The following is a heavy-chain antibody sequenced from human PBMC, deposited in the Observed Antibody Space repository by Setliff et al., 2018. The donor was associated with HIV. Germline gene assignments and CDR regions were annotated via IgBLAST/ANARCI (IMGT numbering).Heavy chain of an antibody. V-gene: IGHV3-30-3*01. CDR1: GFTFSSYA. Sequence: PGGSLRLSCAASGFTFSSYAMHWVRQAPGKGLEWVAVISYDGSNKYYVDSVKGRFTISRDNAKKTLYLQMNSLRAEDTAVYYCARGSMIAHYYYYGMDVWGQGTTVTVSS. CDR2: ISYDGSNK. CDR3: ARGSMIAHYYYYGMDV. J-gene: IGHJ6*02. D-gene: IGHD3-22*01.